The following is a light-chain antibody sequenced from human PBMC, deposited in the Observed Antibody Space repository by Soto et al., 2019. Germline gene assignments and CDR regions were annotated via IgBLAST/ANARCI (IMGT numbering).Light chain of an antibody. CDR2: KAS. Sequence: DIQMTQSPSTLSGSVGDRVTITCRASQTISSWLAWYQQKPGKAPKLLIYKASTLKSGVPSRFSGSESGTDFTLTISNLQPEDFATYYCQQSYSTPWTFGQGTKVDIK. CDR1: QTISSW. CDR3: QQSYSTPWT. J-gene: IGKJ1*01. V-gene: IGKV1-5*03.